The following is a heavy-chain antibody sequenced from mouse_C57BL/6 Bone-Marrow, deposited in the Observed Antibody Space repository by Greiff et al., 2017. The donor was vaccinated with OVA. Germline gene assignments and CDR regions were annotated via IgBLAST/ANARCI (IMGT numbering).Heavy chain of an antibody. J-gene: IGHJ2*01. Sequence: VQLQQSGAELVRPGASVKLSCTASGFNIKDDYMHWVKQRPEQGLEWIGWIDPENGDTEYASKFQGKATITADTSSNTAYLQLSNLTSEDTAVYYCTTKNYFDCWGQGTTLTVSS. CDR2: IDPENGDT. CDR1: GFNIKDDY. CDR3: TTKNYFDC. V-gene: IGHV14-4*01.